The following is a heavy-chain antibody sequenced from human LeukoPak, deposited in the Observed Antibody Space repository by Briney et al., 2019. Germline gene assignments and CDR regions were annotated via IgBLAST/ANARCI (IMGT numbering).Heavy chain of an antibody. CDR1: GFTFSSYS. CDR3: ARVRAPYDFWSGYYDY. Sequence: GGSLRLSCAASGFTFSSYSMNWVRQAPGKGLEWVSYISSSSSTIYYADSVKGRFTISRDNAKNSLYLQMNSLRGEDTAVYYCARVRAPYDFWSGYYDYWGQGTLVTVSS. D-gene: IGHD3-3*01. V-gene: IGHV3-48*01. CDR2: ISSSSSTI. J-gene: IGHJ4*02.